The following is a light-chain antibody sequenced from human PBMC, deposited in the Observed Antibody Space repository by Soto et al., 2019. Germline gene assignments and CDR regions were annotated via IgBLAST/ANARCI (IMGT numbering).Light chain of an antibody. Sequence: DIKLSQSPSTLSAYVGGRVTITCRASQSVYSWLAWYQQKPGKAPKLLIYKASTLKSGVPSRFSGSGSGTEFTLTISSLQPDDFATYYCQHYNSYSEAFGQRSKVDVK. J-gene: IGKJ1*01. CDR1: QSVYSW. CDR3: QHYNSYSEA. V-gene: IGKV1-5*03. CDR2: KAS.